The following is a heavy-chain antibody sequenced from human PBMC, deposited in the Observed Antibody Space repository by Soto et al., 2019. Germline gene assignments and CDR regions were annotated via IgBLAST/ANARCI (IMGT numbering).Heavy chain of an antibody. CDR2: ISNDGSNP. Sequence: ESGGGVVQPERSLRLSCVASGFTFSNYAMHWVRQARGTGLEWVAVISNDGSNPYYADSVKGRFTISRDNSKNTLYLQMNSLRPEDTAAYYCARTGYDSSDYFVEYYFDYWGQGTLVTVSS. V-gene: IGHV3-30-3*01. D-gene: IGHD3-22*01. CDR1: GFTFSNYA. CDR3: ARTGYDSSDYFVEYYFDY. J-gene: IGHJ4*02.